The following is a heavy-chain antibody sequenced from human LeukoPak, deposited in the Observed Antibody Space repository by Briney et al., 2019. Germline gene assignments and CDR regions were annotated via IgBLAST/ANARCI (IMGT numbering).Heavy chain of an antibody. CDR2: IKQDGSEK. J-gene: IGHJ3*02. Sequence: GGSLRLSCAASGFTFSNYGMHWVRQAPRKGLEWVANIKQDGSEKYYVDSVKGRFTISRDNAKNSLYLQMNSLRAEDTAVYYCARGGMDAFDIWGQGTMVTASS. CDR3: ARGGMDAFDI. CDR1: GFTFSNYG. V-gene: IGHV3-7*01.